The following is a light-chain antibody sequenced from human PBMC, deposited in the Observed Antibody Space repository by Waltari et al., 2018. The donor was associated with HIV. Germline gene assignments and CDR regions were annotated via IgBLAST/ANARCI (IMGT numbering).Light chain of an antibody. CDR3: SSYAGSNKV. Sequence: QSALTQPPSASGSPGQSVTISCTGTSSDVGGYNSVSWYQQHPGKAPKLMIYEVSKRPSGVPDRFFGSKSGNTASLTVAGLQAEDEADYYCSSYAGSNKVFGGGTKLTVL. CDR2: EVS. J-gene: IGLJ2*01. CDR1: SSDVGGYNS. V-gene: IGLV2-8*01.